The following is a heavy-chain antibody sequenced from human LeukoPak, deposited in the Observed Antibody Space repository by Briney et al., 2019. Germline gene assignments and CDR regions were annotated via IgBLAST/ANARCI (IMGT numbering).Heavy chain of an antibody. J-gene: IGHJ6*04. D-gene: IGHD3-10*02. CDR2: ISSNGDSS. CDR3: AELGITMIGGV. Sequence: GGSLRLSCAASGFTFSSYVMHWVRQAPGKGLEYVSAISSNGDSSYYANSVKGRFTISRDNSKNTLYLQMGSLRAEDTAVYYCAELGITMIGGVWGKGTTVTISS. CDR1: GFTFSSYV. V-gene: IGHV3-64*01.